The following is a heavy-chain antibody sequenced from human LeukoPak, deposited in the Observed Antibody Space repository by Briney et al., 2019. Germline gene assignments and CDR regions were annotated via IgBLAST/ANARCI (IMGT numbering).Heavy chain of an antibody. CDR2: IYTSGST. Sequence: SETLSLTCTVSGGSISSGSYYWSWIRQPAGKGLEWIGRIYTSGSTNYNPSLKSRVTISVDTSKNQFSLKLSSVTAADTAVYYCARGLRVGATSGWFDPWGQGTLVTVSS. CDR3: ARGLRVGATSGWFDP. CDR1: GGSISSGSYY. J-gene: IGHJ5*02. V-gene: IGHV4-61*02. D-gene: IGHD1-26*01.